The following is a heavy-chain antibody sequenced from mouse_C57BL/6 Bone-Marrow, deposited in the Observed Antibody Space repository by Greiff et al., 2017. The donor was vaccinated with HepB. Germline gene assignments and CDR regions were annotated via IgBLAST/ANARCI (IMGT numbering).Heavy chain of an antibody. CDR1: GYTFTSYW. CDR2: IHPNRGST. J-gene: IGHJ3*01. V-gene: IGHV1-64*01. D-gene: IGHD1-1*01. CDR3: ARIGSSGGGCAY. Sequence: QVQLQQPGAELVKPGASVKLSCKASGYTFTSYWMHWVKQRPGQGLEWIGMIHPNRGSTYYNEKFKSKATLAVDKSSSTSYMQLSSLPSEDSAVYYSARIGSSGGGCAYGGQGTLDTVSA.